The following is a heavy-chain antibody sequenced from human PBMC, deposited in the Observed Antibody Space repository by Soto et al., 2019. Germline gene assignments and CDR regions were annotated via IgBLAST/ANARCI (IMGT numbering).Heavy chain of an antibody. Sequence: QVQLVESGGGVVQPGRSLRLXXXXXXFTFSNHGMHWVRXAXGKGLEWVAFISYDGNIEYYADSVRGRLTVSRDNSKNTVYLQMNSLRGEDTAVYYCAKDPFVYGSGTHSGGLDDWGQGTTVTVSS. J-gene: IGHJ6*02. CDR1: XFTFSNHG. CDR3: AKDPFVYGSGTHSGGLDD. CDR2: ISYDGNIE. V-gene: IGHV3-30*18. D-gene: IGHD3-10*01.